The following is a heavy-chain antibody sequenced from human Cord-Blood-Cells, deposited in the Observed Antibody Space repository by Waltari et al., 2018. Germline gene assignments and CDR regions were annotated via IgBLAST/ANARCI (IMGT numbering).Heavy chain of an antibody. CDR2: INPNSGGT. CDR1: GYTFTGYY. V-gene: IGHV1-2*02. Sequence: QVQLVQSGAEVKKPGAAVKVSCKASGYTFTGYYMHRVRQAPGQGLEWMGWINPNSGGTNYARKFQGRVTMTSDTSISTAYMELSRLRSDDTAVYYCARGTGDAFDIWGQGTMVTVSS. J-gene: IGHJ3*02. CDR3: ARGTGDAFDI. D-gene: IGHD3-9*01.